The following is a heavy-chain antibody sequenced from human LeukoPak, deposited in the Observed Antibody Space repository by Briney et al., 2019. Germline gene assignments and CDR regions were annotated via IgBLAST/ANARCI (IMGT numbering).Heavy chain of an antibody. CDR2: ISAYSGNT. V-gene: IGHV1-18*01. J-gene: IGHJ4*02. Sequence: ASVKVSCKASGYTFTNYVISWVRQAPGHGLEWMGWISAYSGNTDYAHNLQRRVTMPTDTPTSRAYMELRSLRSDNTAVYYCARAPDDYDFWSGPFDYWGRGTLVTVSS. D-gene: IGHD3-3*01. CDR3: ARAPDDYDFWSGPFDY. CDR1: GYTFTNYV.